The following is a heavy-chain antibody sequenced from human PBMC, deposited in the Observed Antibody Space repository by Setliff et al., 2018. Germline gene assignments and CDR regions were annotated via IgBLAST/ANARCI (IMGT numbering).Heavy chain of an antibody. V-gene: IGHV1-18*01. Sequence: ASVKVSCKASGFVFTNYAITWVRQAPGQGLEWMGWISPYSGNTNYPQWLQDRVTMTIDTSATTVYMELKSLRSDDTAVYYCVRSSAPQVVLAADFDFWGQGTPVTAPQ. CDR1: GFVFTNYA. CDR2: ISPYSGNT. D-gene: IGHD6-19*01. CDR3: VRSSAPQVVLAADFDF. J-gene: IGHJ4*02.